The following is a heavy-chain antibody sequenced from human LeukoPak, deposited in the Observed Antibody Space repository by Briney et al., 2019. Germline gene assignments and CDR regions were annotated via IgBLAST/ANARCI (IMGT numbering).Heavy chain of an antibody. CDR2: IYYSGST. J-gene: IGHJ3*02. CDR1: GGSISSSSYY. Sequence: PSETLSLTCTVSGGSISSSSYYWGWIRQPPGKGLEWIGSIYYSGSTYYNPSLKSRVTISVDTSKNQFSLKLSSVTAADTAVYYCASPQDIVVVPAAMGISDAFDIWGQGTVVTVSS. CDR3: ASPQDIVVVPAAMGISDAFDI. D-gene: IGHD2-2*01. V-gene: IGHV4-39*01.